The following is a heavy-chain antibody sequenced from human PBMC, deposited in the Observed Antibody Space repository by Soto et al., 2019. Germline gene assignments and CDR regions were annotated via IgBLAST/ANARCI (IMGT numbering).Heavy chain of an antibody. D-gene: IGHD3-22*01. V-gene: IGHV1-69*13. CDR3: ARGFDSSGYFRYYFDY. CDR2: IIPIFGTA. J-gene: IGHJ4*02. CDR1: GGTFSSYA. Sequence: SVKVSCKASGGTFSSYAISWVRQAPGQGLEWMGGIIPIFGTANYAQKFQGRVTITADESTSTAYMELSSLRSEDTAVYYCARGFDSSGYFRYYFDYWGQGTLVTVSS.